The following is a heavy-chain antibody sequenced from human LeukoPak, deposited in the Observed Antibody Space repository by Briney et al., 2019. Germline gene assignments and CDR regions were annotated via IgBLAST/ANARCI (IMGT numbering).Heavy chain of an antibody. CDR3: ARDLSLAAAGFDY. V-gene: IGHV4-59*12. Sequence: SETLSLTCTVSGGSISSYYWSWIRQPPGKGLEWIGYIYYSGSTNYNPSLKSRVTISVDTSKNQFSLKLSSVTAADTAVYYCARDLSLAAAGFDYWGQGTLVTVSS. J-gene: IGHJ4*02. D-gene: IGHD6-13*01. CDR2: IYYSGST. CDR1: GGSISSYY.